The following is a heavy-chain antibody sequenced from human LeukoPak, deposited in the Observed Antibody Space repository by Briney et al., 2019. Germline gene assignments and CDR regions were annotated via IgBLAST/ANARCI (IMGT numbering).Heavy chain of an antibody. CDR1: GYTFTGYY. D-gene: IGHD3-3*01. J-gene: IGHJ6*03. CDR2: INPNSGGT. Sequence: ASVKVSCKASGYTFTGYYMHWVRQAPGQGLEWMGWINPNSGGTNYAQKFQGWVTMTRDTSISTAYMELSRLRSDDTAVYYCARDRTDFWSARRGYYYYMDVWGKGTTVTVSS. V-gene: IGHV1-2*04. CDR3: ARDRTDFWSARRGYYYYMDV.